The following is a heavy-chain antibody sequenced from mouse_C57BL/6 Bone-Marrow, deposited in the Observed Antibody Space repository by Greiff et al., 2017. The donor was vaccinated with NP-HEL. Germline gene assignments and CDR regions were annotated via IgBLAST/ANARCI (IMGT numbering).Heavy chain of an antibody. Sequence: EVQLQQSGPELVKPGASVQISCKASGYSFTDYNMNWVKQSNGTSLEWIGVINPNYGTPSYNQKFKGKATLTVDPSSSTAYMQLNSLTSEDSAVYYCARHITTVVQSYYFDYWGQGTTLTVSS. D-gene: IGHD1-1*01. CDR3: ARHITTVVQSYYFDY. J-gene: IGHJ2*01. V-gene: IGHV1-39*01. CDR1: GYSFTDYN. CDR2: INPNYGTP.